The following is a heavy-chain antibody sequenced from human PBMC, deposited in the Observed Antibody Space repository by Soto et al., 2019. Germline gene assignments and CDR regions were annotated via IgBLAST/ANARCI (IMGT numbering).Heavy chain of an antibody. Sequence: QVQLVESGGGVVQPGRSLRLSCAASGFTFSSYGMHWVRQAPGKGLEWVAVISYDGSNKYYADSVKGRFTISRDNSKNTMYLQMNSLRAEDTAVYYCAKDRGPYYDSSGYYLSSGGMDVWGQGTTVTVSS. CDR1: GFTFSSYG. D-gene: IGHD3-22*01. J-gene: IGHJ6*02. V-gene: IGHV3-30*18. CDR2: ISYDGSNK. CDR3: AKDRGPYYDSSGYYLSSGGMDV.